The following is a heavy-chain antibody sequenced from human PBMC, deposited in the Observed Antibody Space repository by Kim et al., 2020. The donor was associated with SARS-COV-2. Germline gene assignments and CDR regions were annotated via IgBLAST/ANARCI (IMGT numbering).Heavy chain of an antibody. Sequence: SQTLSLTCIVSGGSISSGGYFWSWIRQHPGKGLEWIGNIHYSGSTYDNPSLKSRLTISVDTSKNQFSLKLSSVTAADTAVYYCARWLSGYDSYYFDYWGQGILVSVSS. J-gene: IGHJ4*02. CDR3: ARWLSGYDSYYFDY. CDR1: GGSISSGGYF. D-gene: IGHD5-12*01. V-gene: IGHV4-31*03. CDR2: IHYSGST.